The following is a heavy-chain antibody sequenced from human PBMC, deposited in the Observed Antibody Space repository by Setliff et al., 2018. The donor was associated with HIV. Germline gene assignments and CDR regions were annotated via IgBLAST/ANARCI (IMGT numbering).Heavy chain of an antibody. V-gene: IGHV1-8*02. Sequence: ASVKVSCKASGSAFSAYDFNWVRQAPGQGLEWVGSMSPQSDNTVYAQKFLGRVTMTMDTSIGTAYMELSSLRSEDTAVYYCARGQPPTPRPYFYHMDVWGNGTSVTVSS. CDR3: ARGQPPTPRPYFYHMDV. D-gene: IGHD2-15*01. CDR1: GSAFSAYD. J-gene: IGHJ6*03. CDR2: MSPQSDNT.